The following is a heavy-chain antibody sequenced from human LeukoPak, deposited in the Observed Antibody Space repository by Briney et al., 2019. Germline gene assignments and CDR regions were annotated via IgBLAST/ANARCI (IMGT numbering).Heavy chain of an antibody. J-gene: IGHJ4*02. D-gene: IGHD3-22*01. V-gene: IGHV1-2*02. CDR1: GYSFTGHF. Sequence: ASVKVSCKASGYSFTGHFMHWVRQAPGQGLEWVGWVNRNSGATNYAEKFQDRVTMTRDTSISTAYMELSRLRSDDTAIYYCARDKNFYDTSARDQNHYDTIPYYGIDYWGQGTLVTVSS. CDR3: ARDKNFYDTSARDQNHYDTIPYYGIDY. CDR2: VNRNSGAT.